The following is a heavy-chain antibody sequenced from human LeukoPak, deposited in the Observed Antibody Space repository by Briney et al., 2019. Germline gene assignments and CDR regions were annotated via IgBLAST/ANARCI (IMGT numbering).Heavy chain of an antibody. V-gene: IGHV1-46*01. J-gene: IGHJ6*02. CDR3: ATSPFVYGMDV. Sequence: ASVKVSCKASGYTFTSYYMHWVRQAPGQGLEWMGIINPSGGSTSYAQKFQGRVTMTRDTSTSTVYMELRSLRSDDTAVYYCATSPFVYGMDVWGQGTTVTVSS. CDR1: GYTFTSYY. CDR2: INPSGGST. D-gene: IGHD3-3*01.